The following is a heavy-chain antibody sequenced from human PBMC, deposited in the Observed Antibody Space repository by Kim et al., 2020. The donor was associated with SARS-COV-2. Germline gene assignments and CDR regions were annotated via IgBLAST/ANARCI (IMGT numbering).Heavy chain of an antibody. CDR3: AHWLGGFYAYFDY. J-gene: IGHJ4*02. Sequence: RYSRSLKSRLTINKDNSKNQVVLTMTNMDPVDTATYYCAHWLGGFYAYFDYWGQGTLVTVSS. D-gene: IGHD3-22*01. V-gene: IGHV2-5*01.